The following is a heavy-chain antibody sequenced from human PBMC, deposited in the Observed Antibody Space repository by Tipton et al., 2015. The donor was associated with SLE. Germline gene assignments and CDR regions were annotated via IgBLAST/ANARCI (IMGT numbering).Heavy chain of an antibody. J-gene: IGHJ4*02. CDR2: IYYSGST. Sequence: LRLSCAVSGGSISSGGYSWSWIRQPPGKGLEWIGSIYYSGSTYYNPSLKSRVTISVDTSKNQFSLKLSSVTAADTAVYYCARVLDYVFDYWGQGTLVTVSS. CDR1: GGSISSGGYS. V-gene: IGHV4-39*07. D-gene: IGHD4-17*01. CDR3: ARVLDYVFDY.